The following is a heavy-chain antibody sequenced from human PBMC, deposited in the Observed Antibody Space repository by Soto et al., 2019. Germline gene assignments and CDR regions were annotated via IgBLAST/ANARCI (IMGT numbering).Heavy chain of an antibody. CDR1: GYTFTGYF. V-gene: IGHV1-2*02. Sequence: ASVKVSCKASGYTFTGYFMHWVRQAPGQGLEWMGWINPYSGGADYAQSSQGRVTMTRDTSISTVYMELGRLRFDDTAVYYCARVIRGAYYNSPLDTWGQGTVVTVSS. J-gene: IGHJ5*02. CDR3: ARVIRGAYYNSPLDT. CDR2: INPYSGGA. D-gene: IGHD3-10*01.